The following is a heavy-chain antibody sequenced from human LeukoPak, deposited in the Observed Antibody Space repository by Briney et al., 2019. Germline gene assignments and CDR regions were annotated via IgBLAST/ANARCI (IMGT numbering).Heavy chain of an antibody. J-gene: IGHJ6*03. Sequence: GGSLRLSCAASGFTFSIYSMDWVRQAPGKGLEWVSSIISSGSYIYYADSVKGRFTISRDNAKNSLYLQMNSLRAEDTAVYHCARDRLLEDRDYSYYYYMDVWGKGTTVTISS. CDR1: GFTFSIYS. CDR2: IISSGSYI. CDR3: ARDRLLEDRDYSYYYYMDV. V-gene: IGHV3-21*01. D-gene: IGHD1-1*01.